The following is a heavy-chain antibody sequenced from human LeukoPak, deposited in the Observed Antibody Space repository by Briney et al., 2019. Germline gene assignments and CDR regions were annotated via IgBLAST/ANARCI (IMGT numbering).Heavy chain of an antibody. CDR1: GFTFSSYS. J-gene: IGHJ4*02. Sequence: PGGSLRLSCAASGFTFSSYSMNWVRQAPGKGLEWVSSISSSSSYIYYADSVKGRFTISRDNAKNSLYLQMNSLRAEDTAVYYCARGLGYCSSTSCFNFDYWGQGTLGTVSS. V-gene: IGHV3-21*01. CDR2: ISSSSSYI. D-gene: IGHD2-2*01. CDR3: ARGLGYCSSTSCFNFDY.